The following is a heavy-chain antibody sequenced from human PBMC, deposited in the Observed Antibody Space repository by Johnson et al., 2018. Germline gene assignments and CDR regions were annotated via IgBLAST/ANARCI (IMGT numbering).Heavy chain of an antibody. Sequence: QVQLVQSGGGVVQPGRSXRLSCAASGFTFSSYGMHWVRQAPGKGLEWVAVISYDGSNKYYADSVKGRFTISRDNSKNTLYLQMNSLRAEDTAVYYCAKDSIAARPGGWIHYYYYYMDVWGKGTTVTVSS. J-gene: IGHJ6*03. CDR2: ISYDGSNK. CDR3: AKDSIAARPGGWIHYYYYYMDV. V-gene: IGHV3-30*18. D-gene: IGHD6-6*01. CDR1: GFTFSSYG.